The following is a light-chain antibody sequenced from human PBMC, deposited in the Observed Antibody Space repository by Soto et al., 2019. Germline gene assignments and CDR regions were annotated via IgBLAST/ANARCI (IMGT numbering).Light chain of an antibody. CDR1: SSDVGGYNY. V-gene: IGLV2-14*01. CDR3: SSYTSSSLYV. J-gene: IGLJ1*01. Sequence: QSALTQPASVSGSPGQSITISCTGTSSDVGGYNYVSWYQQHPGKAPKLMIYDVSNRPSGVSNRFSGSKSVNTASLTISGLQAEDEADYDCSSYTSSSLYVFGTGTKLTVL. CDR2: DVS.